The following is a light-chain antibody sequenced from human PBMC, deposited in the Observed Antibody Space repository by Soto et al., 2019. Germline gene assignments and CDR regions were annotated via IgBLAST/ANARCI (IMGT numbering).Light chain of an antibody. CDR3: QQYNTYAT. V-gene: IGKV1-5*03. Sequence: DIQMTQSPSTLSASVGDRVTITCRASQSIRTWLAWYQRKPGKAPRLLIYKASTLQSGVPTRFSGSGSGTEFTLTISSLQPDDSATYYCQQYNTYATFGQGTKLVIK. J-gene: IGKJ2*01. CDR2: KAS. CDR1: QSIRTW.